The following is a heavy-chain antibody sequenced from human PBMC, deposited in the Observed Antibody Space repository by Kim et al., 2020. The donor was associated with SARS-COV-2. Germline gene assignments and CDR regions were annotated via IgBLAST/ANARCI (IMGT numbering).Heavy chain of an antibody. J-gene: IGHJ4*02. V-gene: IGHV3-11*06. CDR3: ARVVALADYYFDF. D-gene: IGHD6-19*01. Sequence: KYADSVKGRFTISRDNANNSLFLQMNSLRADDSAVYYCARVVALADYYFDFWGQGSLVSVSS.